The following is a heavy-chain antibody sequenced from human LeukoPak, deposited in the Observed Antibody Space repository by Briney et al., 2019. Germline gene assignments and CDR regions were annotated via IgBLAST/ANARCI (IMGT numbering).Heavy chain of an antibody. CDR1: GGSISNYY. CDR3: ARVVFWSGYHYFDY. CDR2: IFYTGST. V-gene: IGHV4-59*08. J-gene: IGHJ4*02. D-gene: IGHD3-3*01. Sequence: SETLSLTCTVSGGSISNYYWSWIRQPPGKGLEWIGYIFYTGSTYYNPSLTSRVTISIDTSKNQFSLRLTSVTAADTAVYYCARVVFWSGYHYFDYWGQGTLVTVSS.